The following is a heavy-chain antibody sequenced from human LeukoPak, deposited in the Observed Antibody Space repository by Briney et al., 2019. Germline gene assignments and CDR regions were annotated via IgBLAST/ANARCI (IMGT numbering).Heavy chain of an antibody. CDR2: ISSSSSYI. CDR1: GFTFSSYS. V-gene: IGHV3-21*04. J-gene: IGHJ4*02. CDR3: ARVSGYDWESFYDY. Sequence: KSGGSLRLSCAASGFTFSSYSMNWVRQAPGKGLEWVSSISSSSSYIYYADSVKGRFTISRDNAKNSLYLQMNSLRAEDTAVYYCARVSGYDWESFYDYWGQGTLVTVSS. D-gene: IGHD5-12*01.